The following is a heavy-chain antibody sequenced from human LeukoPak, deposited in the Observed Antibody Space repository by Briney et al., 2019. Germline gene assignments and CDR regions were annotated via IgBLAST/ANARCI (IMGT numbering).Heavy chain of an antibody. V-gene: IGHV3-74*01. Sequence: GGSLRLSCVTSGFTFSGYWMHWVRQGPEKGLELVSRIDNDGHGIIYADSVKGRFTTSRDTSRNTLYLQMHSLRAEDTAVYYCARLISTSSSRFSDYWGQGTLVTVSS. J-gene: IGHJ4*02. CDR2: IDNDGHGI. D-gene: IGHD6-6*01. CDR1: GFTFSGYW. CDR3: ARLISTSSSRFSDY.